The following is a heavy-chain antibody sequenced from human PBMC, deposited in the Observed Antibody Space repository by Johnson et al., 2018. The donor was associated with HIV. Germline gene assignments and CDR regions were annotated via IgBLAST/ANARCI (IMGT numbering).Heavy chain of an antibody. CDR2: IYSGGST. CDR1: GFTVSSNY. CDR3: ARSSTVVSPHDI. Sequence: EQLVESGGGLVQPGGSLRLSCAASGFTVSSNYMSWVRQAPGKGLEWVSVIYSGGSTYYADSVKGRFTISRDNSKNTLYLQMNSLRAEDTAVYYCARSSTVVSPHDIWGQGTMVTVSS. J-gene: IGHJ3*02. V-gene: IGHV3-66*01. D-gene: IGHD4-23*01.